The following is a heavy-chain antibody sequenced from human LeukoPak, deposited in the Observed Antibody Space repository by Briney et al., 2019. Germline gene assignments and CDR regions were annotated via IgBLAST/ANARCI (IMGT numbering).Heavy chain of an antibody. CDR2: IIPIFGIA. Sequence: SVKVSCKASGGTFSSYAISWVRRAPGQGLEWMGRIIPIFGIANYAQKFQGRVTITADKSTSTAYMELSSLRSEDTAVYYCAREGVWGNSYFDYWGQGTLVTVSS. CDR3: AREGVWGNSYFDY. D-gene: IGHD4-23*01. V-gene: IGHV1-69*04. J-gene: IGHJ4*02. CDR1: GGTFSSYA.